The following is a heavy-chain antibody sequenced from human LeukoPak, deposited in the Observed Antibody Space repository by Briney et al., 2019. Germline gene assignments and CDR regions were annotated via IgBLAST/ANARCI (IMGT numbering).Heavy chain of an antibody. J-gene: IGHJ4*02. V-gene: IGHV1-18*01. CDR2: ISAYNGNT. CDR1: GYTFTSYG. Sequence: ASVKVPCKASGYTFTSYGISWVRQAPGQGLEWMGWISAYNGNTNYAQKLQGRVTMTTDKSTSTAYIELSSLRSEDTAVYYCTQATYCGGDCYFDYWGQGTLVTVSS. D-gene: IGHD2-21*02. CDR3: TQATYCGGDCYFDY.